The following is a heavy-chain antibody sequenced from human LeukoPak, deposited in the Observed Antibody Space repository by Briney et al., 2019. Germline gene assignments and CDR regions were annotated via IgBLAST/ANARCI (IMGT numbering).Heavy chain of an antibody. CDR1: GFTFSDSV. D-gene: IGHD5-24*01. CDR3: SSRDGFTGY. CDR2: IRSKTKNYAT. V-gene: IGHV3-73*01. Sequence: GGSLSLSCAASGFTFSDSVLHWVRQASGKGLEWVGHIRSKTKNYATSYAASVKGRFTISRDDSKNTAYLQMNSLKTEDTAVYYCSSRDGFTGYWGQGTLVTVSS. J-gene: IGHJ4*02.